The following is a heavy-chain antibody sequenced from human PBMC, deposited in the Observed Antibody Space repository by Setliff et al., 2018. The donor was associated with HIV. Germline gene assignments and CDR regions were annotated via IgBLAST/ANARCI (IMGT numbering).Heavy chain of an antibody. CDR2: ISGYNSDT. J-gene: IGHJ4*03. D-gene: IGHD6-6*01. CDR1: GYTFTNYG. V-gene: IGHV1-18*04. CDR3: AREVVPTSEYHTFDS. Sequence: ASVKVSCKAAGYTFTNYGISWLRQATGQGLEWMGWISGYNSDTKYAEKVQGRVTMTTATSTGTAYMELRSLRSDDTAVYYCAREVVPTSEYHTFDSWGQGTMVTVSS.